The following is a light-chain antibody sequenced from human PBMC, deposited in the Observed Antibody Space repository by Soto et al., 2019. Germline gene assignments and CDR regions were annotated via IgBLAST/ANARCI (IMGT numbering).Light chain of an antibody. CDR3: QQYNSYPYT. CDR2: KAS. Sequence: DIQMTQSPSTLSASVGDRVTITCRASQSISSWLAWYQQKPGKAPKLLIYKASSLESGVPSRFSGSGSGTEFSLTISSLQPDDFATYYCQQYNSYPYTLGQGTQLEIK. CDR1: QSISSW. V-gene: IGKV1-5*03. J-gene: IGKJ2*01.